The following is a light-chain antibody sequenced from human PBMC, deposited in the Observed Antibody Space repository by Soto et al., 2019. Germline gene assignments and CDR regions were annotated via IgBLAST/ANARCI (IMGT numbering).Light chain of an antibody. V-gene: IGKV3-15*01. CDR3: QQYNNWPQT. J-gene: IGKJ1*01. Sequence: EIVMTQSPATLSVSPGERATLSCRASQSVSSNLAWYQQKPGQAPRLLIYGASTRATGIPARFSGSRSGTEVPLTISSLQSEDFAVDYCQQYNNWPQTFGQGTKVEIK. CDR1: QSVSSN. CDR2: GAS.